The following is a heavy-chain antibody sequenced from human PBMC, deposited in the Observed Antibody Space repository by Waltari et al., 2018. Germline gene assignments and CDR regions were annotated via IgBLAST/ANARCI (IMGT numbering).Heavy chain of an antibody. CDR2: MSYDGGSK. CDR3: AKDKDFSSGWVPSDS. CDR1: GFIFSDFG. Sequence: QVHLEESGGGVVQPGRSLRLSCEASGFIFSDFGMHWVRQAPGKGLEWVAVMSYDGGSKHYADSVKGRFTISRDNSKNTLYLQMNSLRAEDTAVYYCAKDKDFSSGWVPSDSWGQGTLVAVSS. D-gene: IGHD6-19*01. J-gene: IGHJ4*02. V-gene: IGHV3-30*18.